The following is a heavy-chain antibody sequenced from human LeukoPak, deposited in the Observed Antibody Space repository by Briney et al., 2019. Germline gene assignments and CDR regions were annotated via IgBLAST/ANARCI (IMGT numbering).Heavy chain of an antibody. CDR3: AGIRVGAANFDY. D-gene: IGHD2-15*01. J-gene: IGHJ4*02. V-gene: IGHV4-59*01. CDR1: GGSIRSYY. CDR2: IYYSGST. Sequence: PSQTLSLTCTVSGGSIRSYYWSWIRQPPGKGLEWIGYIYYSGSTNYNPSLKSRVTISVDTSENQFSLKLSSVTAADTAVYYCAGIRVGAANFDYWGQGTLVTVSS.